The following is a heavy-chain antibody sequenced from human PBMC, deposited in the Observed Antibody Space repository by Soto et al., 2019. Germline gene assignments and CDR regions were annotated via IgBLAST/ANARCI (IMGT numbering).Heavy chain of an antibody. J-gene: IGHJ4*02. V-gene: IGHV5-10-1*01. CDR3: ARHDYNGDFDF. D-gene: IGHD2-8*01. Sequence: GESLKISCEASGYMFPIYHISWVRQMPGKGLEWVGKIDPSDSRTMYRPSSRARITISVDKSINTAYLEWGRLKASDTAMYHCARHDYNGDFDFWGQGTQVTVSS. CDR1: GYMFPIYH. CDR2: IDPSDSRT.